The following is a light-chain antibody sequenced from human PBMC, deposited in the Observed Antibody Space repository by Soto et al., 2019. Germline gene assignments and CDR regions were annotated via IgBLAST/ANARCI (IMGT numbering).Light chain of an antibody. J-gene: IGKJ2*01. CDR2: KAS. V-gene: IGKV1-5*03. CDR1: QSISSW. Sequence: DNQMNESPSTVSASVGDRVTITCRASQSISSWLAWYQQKPGTAPKLLIYKASSLQSGVPSRFSGSGSGTEFTLTISSLQPDDFATYYYQQYSSYPYTFGQGTKLEIK. CDR3: QQYSSYPYT.